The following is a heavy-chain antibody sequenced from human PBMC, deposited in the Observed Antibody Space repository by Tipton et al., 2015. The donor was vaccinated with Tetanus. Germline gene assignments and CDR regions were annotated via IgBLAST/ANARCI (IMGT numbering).Heavy chain of an antibody. CDR1: GFIFRNYK. D-gene: IGHD3-10*01. J-gene: IGHJ4*02. V-gene: IGHV3-21*01. CDR3: ASGGTLDY. Sequence: SLRLSCEVSGFIFRNYKMNWVRQAPGKGPEWISSISSTTSYIYYAGSVKGRFTISRDNAKNSLYLHMNSLRAEDTAVYYCASGGTLDYWGQGTMVSVSS. CDR2: ISSTTSYI.